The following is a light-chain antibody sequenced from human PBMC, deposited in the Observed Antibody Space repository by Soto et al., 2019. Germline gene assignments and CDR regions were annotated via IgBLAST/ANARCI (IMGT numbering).Light chain of an antibody. V-gene: IGKV3-20*01. Sequence: EIVLTQSPGSLSLSPGERATLSCRASQTVSSSSLAWFQQKPGQAHRLLIYGASTKATGIPDRFSGSGSWTDFTITISRLEPEAYEVYYFQQYGSSPMTFGPGTKVELK. CDR3: QQYGSSPMT. CDR1: QTVSSSS. J-gene: IGKJ1*01. CDR2: GAS.